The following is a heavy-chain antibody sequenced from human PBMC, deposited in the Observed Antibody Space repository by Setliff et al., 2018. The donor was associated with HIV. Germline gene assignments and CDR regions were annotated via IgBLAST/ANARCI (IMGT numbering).Heavy chain of an antibody. D-gene: IGHD5-12*01. Sequence: ASVKVSCKVSGYTFPDYYIQWVRQAPGKGLEWMGLIDPDRGDTVYAEKFQGRVTITADRSIDIAYMKLSSLTSEDTAMYYCARGPLYGYDRGYFDYWGQGTLVTVSS. V-gene: IGHV1-69-2*01. CDR2: IDPDRGDT. CDR1: GYTFPDYY. J-gene: IGHJ4*02. CDR3: ARGPLYGYDRGYFDY.